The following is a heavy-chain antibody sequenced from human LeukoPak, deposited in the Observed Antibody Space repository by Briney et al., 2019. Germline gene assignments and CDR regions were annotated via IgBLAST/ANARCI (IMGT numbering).Heavy chain of an antibody. D-gene: IGHD4-17*01. CDR3: ARGLSTVTTIDY. V-gene: IGHV4-59*01. Sequence: SETLSLTCTVSGGSISSYYWSWIRRPPGKGLEWIGYIYYSGSTNYNPSLKSRVTISVDTSKNQFSLKLSSVTAADTALYYCARGLSTVTTIDYWGQGTLVTVSS. J-gene: IGHJ4*02. CDR2: IYYSGST. CDR1: GGSISSYY.